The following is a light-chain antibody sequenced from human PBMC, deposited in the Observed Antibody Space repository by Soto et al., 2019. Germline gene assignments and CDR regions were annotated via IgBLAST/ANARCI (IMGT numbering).Light chain of an antibody. CDR2: EVS. V-gene: IGLV2-14*01. CDR3: SSFTSSNTWV. CDR1: SSDVGAYDY. Sequence: QSALTQPASVSGSPGQSITISCTGSSSDVGAYDYVSWYQQHPGKAPKFMLYEVSNRPSGLSDRFSGSKSGNTASLTISGLQAEGGGDQYCSSFTSSNTWVFGGGTKLTVL. J-gene: IGLJ3*02.